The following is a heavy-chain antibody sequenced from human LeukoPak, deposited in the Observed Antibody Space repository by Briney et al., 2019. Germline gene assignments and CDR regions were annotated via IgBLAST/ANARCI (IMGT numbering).Heavy chain of an antibody. CDR1: GGSISSGGYS. J-gene: IGHJ4*02. CDR3: ARVWEQRDFDY. D-gene: IGHD1-26*01. Sequence: PSETLSLTCTVSGGSISSGGYSWSWIRQHPGKGLEWIGYIYYSGSTYYNPSLKSRVTISVDTSKNQFSLKLSSVTAADTAVYYCARVWEQRDFDYWGQGTLVTVSS. CDR2: IYYSGST. V-gene: IGHV4-31*03.